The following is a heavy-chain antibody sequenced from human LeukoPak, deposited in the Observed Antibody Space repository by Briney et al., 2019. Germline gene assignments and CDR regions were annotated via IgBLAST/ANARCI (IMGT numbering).Heavy chain of an antibody. J-gene: IGHJ5*02. CDR2: MNPNSGNT. D-gene: IGHD2-2*01. CDR1: GYTFTSYD. CDR3: ARGGYCSSTSCRRGWFDP. V-gene: IGHV1-8*01. Sequence: VASVKVSCKASGYTFTSYDINWVRQATGQGLEWMGWMNPNSGNTGYAQKFQGRVTMTRNTSISTAYMELSSLRSADTAVYYCARGGYCSSTSCRRGWFDPWGQGTLVTVSS.